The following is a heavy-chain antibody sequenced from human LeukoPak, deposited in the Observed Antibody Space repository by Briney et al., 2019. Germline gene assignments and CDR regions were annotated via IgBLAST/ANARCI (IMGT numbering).Heavy chain of an antibody. V-gene: IGHV4-39*07. D-gene: IGHD2-8*01. CDR3: ARGYCTNAVCSLGPTQA. CDR2: IYYSGST. Sequence: SETLSLTCTVSGGSISSSSYYWGWIRQPPGEGLEWIGSIYYSGSTYYNPSLKSRVTISLDTSKNQFSLKLSSVTAADTAVYYCARGYCTNAVCSLGPTQAWGQGTLVTVSS. CDR1: GGSISSSSYY. J-gene: IGHJ4*02.